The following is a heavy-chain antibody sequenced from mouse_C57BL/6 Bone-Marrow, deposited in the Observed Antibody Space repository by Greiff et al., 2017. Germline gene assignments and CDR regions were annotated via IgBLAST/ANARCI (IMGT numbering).Heavy chain of an antibody. D-gene: IGHD1-1*01. CDR2: IHPNSGST. J-gene: IGHJ3*01. Sequence: QVQLQQSGAELVKPGASVKLSCKASGYTFTSYWMHWVKQRPGQGLEWIGMIHPNSGSTNYNEKFKSKATLTVDKSSSTAYMQLSSLTSEDSAVYYCASDFYYYGSSYVRAYWGQGTLVTVSA. V-gene: IGHV1-64*01. CDR3: ASDFYYYGSSYVRAY. CDR1: GYTFTSYW.